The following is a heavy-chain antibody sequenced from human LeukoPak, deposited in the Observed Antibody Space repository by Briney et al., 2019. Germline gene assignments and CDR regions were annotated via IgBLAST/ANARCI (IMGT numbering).Heavy chain of an antibody. CDR1: GYTGNY. CDR3: ARPLGPTNLLALDY. V-gene: IGHV1-2*02. D-gene: IGHD3-3*02. Sequence: ASVKVSCKASGYTGNYLHWVRQAPGQGLARMGWINPDSGGTKYAQKFQGRVTMTRDTSISTVYMELSRLRFDDTAVYYCARPLGPTNLLALDYWGQGTLVTVSS. J-gene: IGHJ4*02. CDR2: INPDSGGT.